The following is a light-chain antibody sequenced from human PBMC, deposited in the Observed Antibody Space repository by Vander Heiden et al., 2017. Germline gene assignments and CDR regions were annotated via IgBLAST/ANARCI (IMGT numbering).Light chain of an antibody. V-gene: IGKV3-20*01. CDR2: NAS. CDR3: QQYGSSPQT. Sequence: ELVLTQSPGTLSLSPGERATLSCRASQSVSSSYLAWYQQKPGQAPRVLIYNASIRATGIPDRFSGRGSGTDFTLTISRLEPEDFAVYYCQQYGSSPQTFGQGTKVEIK. J-gene: IGKJ1*01. CDR1: QSVSSSY.